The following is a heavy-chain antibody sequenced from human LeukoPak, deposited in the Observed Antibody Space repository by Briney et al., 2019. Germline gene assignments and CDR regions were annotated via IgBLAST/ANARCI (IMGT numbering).Heavy chain of an antibody. CDR3: ARGQLKYDYVWGSYRYDYFDY. J-gene: IGHJ4*02. CDR2: INHRGST. Sequence: SETLSLTCALYGGSLSCYYWSWIRHPPEKGLGWIGEINHRGSTNYNPSLKSRVTISVDQYKSQFSLKLSSVTAADTAVYYCARGQLKYDYVWGSYRYDYFDYWGQGTLVIVSS. V-gene: IGHV4-34*01. CDR1: GGSLSCYY. D-gene: IGHD3-16*02.